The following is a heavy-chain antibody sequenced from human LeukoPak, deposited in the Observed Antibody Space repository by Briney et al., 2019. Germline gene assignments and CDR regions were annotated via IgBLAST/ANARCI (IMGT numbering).Heavy chain of an antibody. CDR3: ARGAAIRIVVVTAIPADWLFDY. CDR1: GYTFTNYY. Sequence: ASVKVSCKASGYTFTNYYIHWVRQAPGQGLEWMGLINPGGDNTNYAQKFQGRVTMTRDMSTSTVYMELSSLRSEDTAVYYCARGAAIRIVVVTAIPADWLFDYWGQGTLVTVSS. D-gene: IGHD2-21*02. V-gene: IGHV1-46*01. CDR2: INPGGDNT. J-gene: IGHJ4*02.